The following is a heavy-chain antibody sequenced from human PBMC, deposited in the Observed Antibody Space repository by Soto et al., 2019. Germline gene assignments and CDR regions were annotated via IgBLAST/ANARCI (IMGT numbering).Heavy chain of an antibody. Sequence: QVQLVQSGAEVKKSGASVKVSCKASGYTFTSYTMHWVRQAPGQSLEWMGWINAGNGATKYSQKFQGRVTITRDISASTAYMELSSLRSEDTAVYYCARIGYGYPSGRGWFDPWGQGTLVTVSS. D-gene: IGHD5-18*01. J-gene: IGHJ5*02. CDR2: INAGNGAT. CDR1: GYTFTSYT. V-gene: IGHV1-3*01. CDR3: ARIGYGYPSGRGWFDP.